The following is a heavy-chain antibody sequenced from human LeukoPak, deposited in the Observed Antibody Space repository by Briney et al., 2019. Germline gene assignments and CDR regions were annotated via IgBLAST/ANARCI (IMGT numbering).Heavy chain of an antibody. Sequence: SETLSLTCTVSGGSISSGSYYWSWIRQPAGKGLEWIGRIYTSGSTNYNPSLKSRVTISVDTSKNQFSLKLSSVTAADTAVYYCASNYYDSSGYLRLLDYWGQGTLVTVSS. CDR2: IYTSGST. D-gene: IGHD3-22*01. V-gene: IGHV4-61*02. J-gene: IGHJ4*02. CDR3: ASNYYDSSGYLRLLDY. CDR1: GGSISSGSYY.